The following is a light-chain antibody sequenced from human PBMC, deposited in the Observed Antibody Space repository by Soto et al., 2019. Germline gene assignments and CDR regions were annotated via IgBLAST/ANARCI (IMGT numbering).Light chain of an antibody. CDR2: RAS. J-gene: IGKJ1*01. CDR3: QQYHIYSWT. CDR1: QTISSW. Sequence: DIQMTQSPSSLSASVGDRVTLTCRASQTISSWLAWYQQKPEKAPKVLIYRASHLESGVPSRFSASGSGTDFSLTINSLKADDFATYYCQQYHIYSWTFGQGTKVDIK. V-gene: IGKV1-5*03.